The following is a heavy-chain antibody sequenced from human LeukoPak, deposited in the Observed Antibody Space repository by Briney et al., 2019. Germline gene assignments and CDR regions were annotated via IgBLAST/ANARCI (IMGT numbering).Heavy chain of an antibody. CDR1: GYTFSNYG. CDR3: AVDDY. Sequence: GGSLRLSCAASGYTFSNYGMNWVRQAPGKGLEWVSAISGSGHNTYYADSVKGRFTISRDNFKNTVYLQMNSLRAEDTAVYYCAVDDYWGQGTLVTVSS. CDR2: ISGSGHNT. V-gene: IGHV3-23*01. J-gene: IGHJ4*02.